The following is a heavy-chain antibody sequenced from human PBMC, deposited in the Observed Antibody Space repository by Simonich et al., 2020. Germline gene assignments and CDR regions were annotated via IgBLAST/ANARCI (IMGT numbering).Heavy chain of an antibody. D-gene: IGHD3-9*01. V-gene: IGHV3-48*03. CDR1: GFTFSSYE. CDR3: ASDGAYDTVVTGAY. J-gene: IGHJ4*02. CDR2: ISSSGSTI. Sequence: EVQLVESGGGLVQPGGSLRLSCAASGFTFSSYEMNWGRQAPGKGVGWVSLISSSGSTIYYTDSVKGRFPISRDNAKNSLYLQMNSLRAEDTAVYYCASDGAYDTVVTGAYWGQGTLVTVSS.